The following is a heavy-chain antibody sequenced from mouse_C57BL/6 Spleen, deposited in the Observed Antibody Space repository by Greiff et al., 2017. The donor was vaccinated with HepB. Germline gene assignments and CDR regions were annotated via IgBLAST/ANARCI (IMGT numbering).Heavy chain of an antibody. J-gene: IGHJ1*03. D-gene: IGHD1-1*01. V-gene: IGHV5-4*01. CDR1: GFTFSSYA. Sequence: EVQVVESGGGLVKPGGSLKLSCAASGFTFSSYAMSWVRQTPEKRLEWVATISDGGSYTYYPDNVKGRFTISRDNAKNNLYLQMSHLKSEDTAMYYCARATTVVATGYWYFDVWGTVTTVTVSS. CDR3: ARATTVVATGYWYFDV. CDR2: ISDGGSYT.